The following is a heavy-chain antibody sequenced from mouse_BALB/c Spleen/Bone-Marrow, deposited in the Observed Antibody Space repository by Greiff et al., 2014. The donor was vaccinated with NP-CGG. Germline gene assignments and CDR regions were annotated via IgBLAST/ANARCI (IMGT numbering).Heavy chain of an antibody. J-gene: IGHJ2*01. CDR2: INPYIGYT. Sequence: LEESTAELARPGASVKMSCKASGYTFTSYTMHWVKQRPGQGLEWIGSINPYIGYTDYNKKFKVKTALTADKSSSTAYMQLNSLTSEDSAVYHRAREFGNCFAYWGQGTTLTVSS. D-gene: IGHD2-10*02. CDR1: GYTFTSYT. V-gene: IGHV1-4*02. CDR3: AREFGNCFAY.